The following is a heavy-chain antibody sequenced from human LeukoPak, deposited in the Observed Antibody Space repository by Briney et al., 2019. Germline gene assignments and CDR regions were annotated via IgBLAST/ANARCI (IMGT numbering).Heavy chain of an antibody. CDR1: GFTFSSYG. Sequence: GGSLRLSCASSGFTFSSYGMHWVRQAPGKGLEWVPSISSSSSYIYYADSVKGRFTISRDNAKNSLYLQMNSLRAEDTAVYYCARGDCSGGSCYWGEWGDYWGQGTLVTVSS. CDR3: ARGDCSGGSCYWGEWGDY. V-gene: IGHV3-21*01. CDR2: ISSSSSYI. D-gene: IGHD2-15*01. J-gene: IGHJ4*02.